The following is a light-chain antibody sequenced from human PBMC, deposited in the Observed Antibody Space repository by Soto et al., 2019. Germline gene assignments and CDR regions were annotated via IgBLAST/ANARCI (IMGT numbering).Light chain of an antibody. Sequence: DIVMTQSPDSLAVSLGERATINCKSSQSVLYSSNNKNYLAWYQQKPGQPPKLLIYWASTRESGVPDRFSGSGFGTDFTLTISSLQAEDVAVYYCKQYYSTPPSWTFGQGTKVEIK. CDR2: WAS. CDR1: QSVLYSSNNKNY. V-gene: IGKV4-1*01. CDR3: KQYYSTPPSWT. J-gene: IGKJ1*01.